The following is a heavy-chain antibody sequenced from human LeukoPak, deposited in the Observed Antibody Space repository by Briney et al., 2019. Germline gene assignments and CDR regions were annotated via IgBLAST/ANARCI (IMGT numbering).Heavy chain of an antibody. V-gene: IGHV3-73*01. Sequence: GGSLRLSCAASGYTFSGSAMHWVRQASGKGLEWVGRIRNKANSYATAYAASVKGRFTISRDNAKNSLYLQMNSLRAEDTAVYYCARDKDVGPSLFDYWGQGTLVTVSS. CDR3: ARDKDVGPSLFDY. J-gene: IGHJ4*02. CDR2: IRNKANSYAT. CDR1: GYTFSGSA. D-gene: IGHD1-26*01.